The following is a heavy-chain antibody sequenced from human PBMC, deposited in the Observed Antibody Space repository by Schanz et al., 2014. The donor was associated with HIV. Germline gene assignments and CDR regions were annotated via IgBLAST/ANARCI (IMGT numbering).Heavy chain of an antibody. V-gene: IGHV1-2*02. D-gene: IGHD3-3*02. CDR2: INPNSGGT. CDR1: GGSFSSYA. CDR3: ARAAFSSEYYYGMDV. J-gene: IGHJ6*02. Sequence: QVRLVQSGAEVKKPGSSVKVSCKASGGSFSSYAINWVRQAPGQGLEWMGWINPNSGGTNYAQKFQGRVTMTRDTSISTAYMELSRLRSDDTAVYYCARAAFSSEYYYGMDVWGQGTTVTVSS.